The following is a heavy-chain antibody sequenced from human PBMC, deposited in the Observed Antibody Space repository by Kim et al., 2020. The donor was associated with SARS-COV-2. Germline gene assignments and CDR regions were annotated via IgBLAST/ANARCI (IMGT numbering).Heavy chain of an antibody. J-gene: IGHJ5*02. D-gene: IGHD2-15*01. CDR1: GFTFSDYS. CDR2: ITDNGDSL. V-gene: IGHV3-21*01. Sequence: GGSLRLSCAASGFTFSDYSMNWVRQAPGKGLEWVSSITDNGDSLYYADSVKGRFTISRDNAKNSLYLQMNNLRAEDTAVYYCANIQAWGQGTLVTVSS. CDR3: ANIQA.